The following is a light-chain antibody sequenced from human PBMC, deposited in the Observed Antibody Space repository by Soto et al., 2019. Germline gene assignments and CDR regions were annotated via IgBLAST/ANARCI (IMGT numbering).Light chain of an antibody. Sequence: EFVLTPSPGTLSLSPGERATLSCRASQTVRNNYLAWYQQKPGQAPRLLIFGASTRATDIPARFSGSGSGTEFTLTISGLQSEDFAVYYCQQYNTWPPITFGQGTRLEIK. CDR1: QTVRNN. CDR3: QQYNTWPPIT. J-gene: IGKJ5*01. V-gene: IGKV3D-15*01. CDR2: GAS.